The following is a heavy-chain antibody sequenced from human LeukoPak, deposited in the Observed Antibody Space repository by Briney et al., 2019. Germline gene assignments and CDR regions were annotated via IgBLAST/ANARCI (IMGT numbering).Heavy chain of an antibody. CDR2: IIPIFGTA. V-gene: IGHV1-69*13. CDR3: ARARRGAYYYGSGSYYNSPTPLDY. CDR1: GGTFSSYA. Sequence: SVKVSCTASGGTFSSYAISWVRQAPGQGLEWMGGIIPIFGTANYAQKFQGRVTITADESTSTAYMELSSLRSEDTAVYYCARARRGAYYYGSGSYYNSPTPLDYWGQGTLVTVSS. D-gene: IGHD3-10*01. J-gene: IGHJ4*02.